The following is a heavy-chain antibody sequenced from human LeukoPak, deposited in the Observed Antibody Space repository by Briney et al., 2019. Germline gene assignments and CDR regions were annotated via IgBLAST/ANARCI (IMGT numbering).Heavy chain of an antibody. J-gene: IGHJ4*02. Sequence: PSETLSLSCTVFGGSISISGYYWAWVRQPPGTGLEWIGEINHSGSTNYNPSLKSRVTISVDTSKNQFSLKLSSVTAADTAVYYCATWGVPVAGHDYWGQGTLVTVSS. CDR3: ATWGVPVAGHDY. CDR1: GGSISISGYY. D-gene: IGHD6-19*01. CDR2: INHSGST. V-gene: IGHV4-39*07.